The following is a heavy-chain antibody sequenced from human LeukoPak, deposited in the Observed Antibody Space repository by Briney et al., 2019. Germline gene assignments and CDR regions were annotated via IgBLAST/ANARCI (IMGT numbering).Heavy chain of an antibody. CDR1: GGTFSSYA. CDR3: ASAYYYDSSGTY. V-gene: IGHV1-69*05. CDR2: IIPMFGTA. Sequence: SVKVSCKASGGTFSSYAISWVRQAPGQGLEWMGRIIPMFGTANYAQKFQGRVTITTDESTSTAYMELSSLRSEDTAVYYCASAYYYDSSGTYWGQGTLVTVSS. D-gene: IGHD3-22*01. J-gene: IGHJ4*02.